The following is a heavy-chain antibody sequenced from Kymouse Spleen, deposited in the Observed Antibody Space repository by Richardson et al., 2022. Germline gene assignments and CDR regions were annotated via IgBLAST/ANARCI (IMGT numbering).Heavy chain of an antibody. CDR1: GGSISSSSYY. CDR3: ARQRSGDYYYGMDV. Sequence: QLQLQESGPGLVKPSETLSLTCTVSGGSISSSSYYWGWIRQPPGKGLEWIGSIYYSGSTYYNPSLKSRVTISVDTSKNQFSLKLSSVTAADTAVYYCARQRSGDYYYGMDVWGQGTTVTVSS. CDR2: IYYSGST. J-gene: IGHJ6*02. D-gene: IGHD3-3*01. V-gene: IGHV4-39*01.